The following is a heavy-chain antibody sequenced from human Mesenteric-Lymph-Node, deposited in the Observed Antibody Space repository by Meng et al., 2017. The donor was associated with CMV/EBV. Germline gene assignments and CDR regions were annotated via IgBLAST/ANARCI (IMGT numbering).Heavy chain of an antibody. CDR2: IYWDDDK. CDR1: GFSLSTSGVG. J-gene: IGHJ4*02. V-gene: IGHV2-5*02. D-gene: IGHD6-13*01. CDR3: AHSSGIAAAGPFYFDY. Sequence: QTTLKESGPTLVKPTQTLTLTCTCSGFSLSTSGVGVGWIRQPPGKALEWLALIYWDDDKRYSPSLKSRLTITKDTSKNQVVLTMTNMDPVDTATYYCAHSSGIAAAGPFYFDYWGQGTLVTVSS.